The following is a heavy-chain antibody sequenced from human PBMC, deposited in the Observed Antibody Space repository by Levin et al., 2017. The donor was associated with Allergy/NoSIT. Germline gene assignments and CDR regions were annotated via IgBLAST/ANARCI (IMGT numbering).Heavy chain of an antibody. D-gene: IGHD5-12*01. CDR3: AKVLSGNFRTPQEY. Sequence: GGSLRLSCAASGFSFRGSAMSWVRQAPGEGLEWVSAISSGGDDTYYADSVRGRFTISRDNSRNTLYLQMNNLRAEDTALYYCAKVLSGNFRTPQEYWGQGTPVTVSS. V-gene: IGHV3-23*01. CDR2: ISSGGDDT. J-gene: IGHJ4*02. CDR1: GFSFRGSA.